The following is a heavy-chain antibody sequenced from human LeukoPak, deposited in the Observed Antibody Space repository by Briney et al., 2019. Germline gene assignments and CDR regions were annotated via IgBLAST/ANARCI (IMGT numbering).Heavy chain of an antibody. J-gene: IGHJ4*02. CDR1: GFTLSSYA. CDR2: ISLDGATT. CDR3: VKDHGWLLYS. V-gene: IGHV3-23*01. D-gene: IGHD3-9*01. Sequence: GGSLRLSCAASGFTLSSYAMSWVRQAPGKGLEWVSGISLDGATTYYAGSVEGRFTISRDNSKNTLYLQMNSLRADDTAVYYCVKDHGWLLYSWGQGTLVTVSS.